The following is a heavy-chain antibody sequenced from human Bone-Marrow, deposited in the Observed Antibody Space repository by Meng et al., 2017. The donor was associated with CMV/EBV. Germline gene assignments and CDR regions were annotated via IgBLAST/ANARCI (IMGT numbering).Heavy chain of an antibody. CDR3: ARDRLRGVVVPAATLNWFDP. CDR2: ISSSSSYI. V-gene: IGHV3-21*01. Sequence: GESLKISCAASGFTFSSYSMNWVRQAPGKGLEWVSSISSSSSYIYYADSVKGRFTISRDNAKNSLYLQMNSLRAEDTAGYYCARDRLRGVVVPAATLNWFDPWGQGTLVTVSS. CDR1: GFTFSSYS. J-gene: IGHJ5*02. D-gene: IGHD2-2*01.